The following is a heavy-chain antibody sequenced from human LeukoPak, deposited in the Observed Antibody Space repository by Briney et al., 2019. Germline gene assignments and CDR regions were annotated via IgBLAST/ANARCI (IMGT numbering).Heavy chain of an antibody. J-gene: IGHJ4*02. D-gene: IGHD5-12*01. Sequence: GGSLRLSCAASGFTLSSYALSWVRQAPGKGLECVSASSASDGSAYYADPVKGRFTISRDNSRNSLYLRMNSLRPEDTAVYFCAKDVEATISSGGYYFDQWGQGTLVTVSS. CDR1: GFTLSSYA. CDR3: AKDVEATISSGGYYFDQ. CDR2: SSASDGSA. V-gene: IGHV3-23*01.